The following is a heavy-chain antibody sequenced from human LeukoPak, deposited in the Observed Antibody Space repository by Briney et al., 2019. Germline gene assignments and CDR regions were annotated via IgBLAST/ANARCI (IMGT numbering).Heavy chain of an antibody. D-gene: IGHD3-3*01. J-gene: IGHJ6*03. CDR2: IYQSGNN. Sequence: PSETLSLTCTISGGYISSNYWGWVRQPPGKGLEYIGYIYQSGNNNYNPSLKSRVTFSEETSKNQFSLKLNSVTAADTAVYYCARGLRVRTFVELSWYIDVWGKGTTVIVSS. V-gene: IGHV4-59*01. CDR1: GGYISSNY. CDR3: ARGLRVRTFVELSWYIDV.